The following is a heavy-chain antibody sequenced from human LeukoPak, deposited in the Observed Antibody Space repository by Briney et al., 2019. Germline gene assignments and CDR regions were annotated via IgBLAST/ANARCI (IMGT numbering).Heavy chain of an antibody. CDR1: GYRFTSNW. D-gene: IGHD3-16*01. J-gene: IGHJ4*02. V-gene: IGHV5-51*01. CDR3: AYGKYYFDY. CDR2: IYPGDSDT. Sequence: GESLKISCKGSGYRFTSNWIAWVRQMPGKGLELMGIIYPGDSDTRYSPSFQGQVTISADTSISTAYLQWSSLRASDTAIYFCAYGKYYFDYWGQGTLVTVSS.